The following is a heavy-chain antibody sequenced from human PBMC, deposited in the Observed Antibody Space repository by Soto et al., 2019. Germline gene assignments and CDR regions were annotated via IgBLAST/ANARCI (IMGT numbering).Heavy chain of an antibody. D-gene: IGHD2-15*01. CDR3: ARGPTEYCSGGSCYRDGAFDI. Sequence: EVQLVESGGGLVQPGGSLRLSCAASGFTFSSYDMHWVRQATGKGLEWVSAIGTAGDTYYPGSVKGRFTISRENAKNSLYLQMNSLRAGDTAVYYCARGPTEYCSGGSCYRDGAFDIWGQGTIVTVSS. J-gene: IGHJ3*02. CDR2: IGTAGDT. V-gene: IGHV3-13*01. CDR1: GFTFSSYD.